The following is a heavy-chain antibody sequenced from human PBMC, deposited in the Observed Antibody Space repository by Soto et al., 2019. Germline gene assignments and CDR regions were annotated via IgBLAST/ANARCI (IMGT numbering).Heavy chain of an antibody. V-gene: IGHV4-34*01. Sequence: SETLSLTCAVYGGSFSGYYWSRIRQPPGKGLEWIGEINHSGSTNYNPSLKSRVTISVDTSKNQFSLKLSSVTAADTAVYYCASGRDVVVVAARLHNWFDPWGQGTLVTVAS. J-gene: IGHJ5*02. CDR1: GGSFSGYY. CDR2: INHSGST. CDR3: ASGRDVVVVAARLHNWFDP. D-gene: IGHD2-15*01.